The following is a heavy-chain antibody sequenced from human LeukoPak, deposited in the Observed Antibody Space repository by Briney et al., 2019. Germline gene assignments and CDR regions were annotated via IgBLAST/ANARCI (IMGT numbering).Heavy chain of an antibody. J-gene: IGHJ6*03. CDR3: ARQMDTAMVTGHYQYYMDV. D-gene: IGHD5-18*01. Sequence: SETLSLTCTVSGGSISSYYWSWIRQPPGKGLEWIGYIYYSGSTNYNPSLKSRVTISVDTSKNQFSLKLSSVTAADTAVYYCARQMDTAMVTGHYQYYMDVWGKGATVTASS. CDR2: IYYSGST. CDR1: GGSISSYY. V-gene: IGHV4-59*08.